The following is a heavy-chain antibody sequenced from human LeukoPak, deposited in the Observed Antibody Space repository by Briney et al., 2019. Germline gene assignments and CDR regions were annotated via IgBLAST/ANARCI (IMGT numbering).Heavy chain of an antibody. CDR2: ISRSGSSI. D-gene: IGHD4-11*01. V-gene: IGHV3-48*03. CDR1: GSTFSSHE. CDR3: ARDGSNFDPFDY. Sequence: PGGSLRLSCAASGSTFSSHEMNWVRQAPGKGLEWVSYISRSGSSISYTDSVEGRFSISRDNAKNSLYLQMKSLRAEDTAVYYCARDGSNFDPFDYWGQGTLVTVSS. J-gene: IGHJ4*02.